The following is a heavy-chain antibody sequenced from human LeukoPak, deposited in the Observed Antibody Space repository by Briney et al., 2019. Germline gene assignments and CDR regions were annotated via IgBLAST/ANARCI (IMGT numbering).Heavy chain of an antibody. CDR1: GYTFTGAY. Sequence: ASVTVSFTASGYTFTGAYIHWVRQAPGQGPEWMGWINSYSGGTNYAQKFQGRVTLTRDTSLGTAYMELSRLRSDDTAVYYCARQGEAASFDYWGQGTLVTVSS. CDR2: INSYSGGT. J-gene: IGHJ4*02. V-gene: IGHV1-2*02. D-gene: IGHD6-13*01. CDR3: ARQGEAASFDY.